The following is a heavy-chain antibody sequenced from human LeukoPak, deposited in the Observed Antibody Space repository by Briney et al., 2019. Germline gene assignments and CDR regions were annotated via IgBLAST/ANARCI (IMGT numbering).Heavy chain of an antibody. CDR1: GDYISRGYY. J-gene: IGHJ4*02. CDR2: IYHSGST. D-gene: IGHD3-10*01. Sequence: SETLSLTCAVSGDYISRGYYWGWIRQPPGEGLEWVGFIYHSGSTYYNPSLKSRVTLSVDTSKNQFSLKLSSVTAADTAVYYCARDKGGFGESDYWGQGTLVTVSS. V-gene: IGHV4-38-2*02. CDR3: ARDKGGFGESDY.